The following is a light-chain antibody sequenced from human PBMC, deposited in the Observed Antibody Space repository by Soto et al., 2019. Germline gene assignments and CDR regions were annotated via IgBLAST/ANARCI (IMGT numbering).Light chain of an antibody. V-gene: IGKV1-5*03. J-gene: IGKJ1*01. CDR1: QSISVS. CDR2: KAS. Sequence: DIQMTQSPSTLSASVGDTVTITCRASQSISVSLAWYQQNPGKAPKLLIYKASTLKSGVPSRFSGSGSGTEFTLTISSLEPEDFAVYYCQQRKTFGQGTKVDIK. CDR3: QQRKT.